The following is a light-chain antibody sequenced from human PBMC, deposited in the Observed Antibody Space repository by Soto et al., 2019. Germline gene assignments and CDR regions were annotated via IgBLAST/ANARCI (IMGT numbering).Light chain of an antibody. CDR2: SAS. J-gene: IGKJ4*01. CDR3: LQTYSTPLT. V-gene: IGKV1-39*01. Sequence: DIPKTQSPSSLSASVGDRVTITCRASQSISNYLIWYQQKPGKAPKLLIYSASNLQSGVPSRFSGSGSVTDFTLTITSLQPEDFATYYCLQTYSTPLTFGGGTKVEIK. CDR1: QSISNY.